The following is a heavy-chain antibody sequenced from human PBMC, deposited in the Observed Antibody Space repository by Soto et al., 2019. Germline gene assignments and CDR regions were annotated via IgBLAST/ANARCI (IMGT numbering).Heavy chain of an antibody. CDR2: INHSGST. J-gene: IGHJ5*02. D-gene: IGHD6-13*01. Sequence: PSETLSLTCAVYGGSFSGYYWSWIRQPPGKGLEWIGEINHSGSTNYNPSLKSRVTISVDTSKNQFSLKLSSVTAADTAVYYCARGKAAAGTSHNWFEPWGQGTLGT. CDR3: ARGKAAAGTSHNWFEP. CDR1: GGSFSGYY. V-gene: IGHV4-34*01.